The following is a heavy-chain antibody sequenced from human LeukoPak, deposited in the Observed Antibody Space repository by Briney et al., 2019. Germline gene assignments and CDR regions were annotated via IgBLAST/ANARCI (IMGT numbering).Heavy chain of an antibody. Sequence: SETLSLTCTVSGGSISGHHWTWIRQPPGTGLEWIGYFYDSRDTNYNPSLKGRVSISIDMSNNQSSLTIYSVTAADTAMYYCARLLRPGGRTGDAFDVWGQGTMVTVSS. CDR2: FYDSRDT. D-gene: IGHD1-26*01. V-gene: IGHV4-59*08. CDR1: GGSISGHH. CDR3: ARLLRPGGRTGDAFDV. J-gene: IGHJ3*01.